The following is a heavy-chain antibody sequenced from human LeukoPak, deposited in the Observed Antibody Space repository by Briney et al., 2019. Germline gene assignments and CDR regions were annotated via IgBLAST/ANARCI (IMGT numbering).Heavy chain of an antibody. J-gene: IGHJ4*02. D-gene: IGHD3-3*01. V-gene: IGHV4-30-4*01. CDR3: ARAPRFLEWLPDFDY. CDR2: IYYSGST. Sequence: PSETLSLTCTVSGGSISSGDYYWSWIRQPPGKGLEWIGYIYYSGSTYYNPSLKSRVAISVDTSKNQFSLKLSSVTAADTAVYYCARAPRFLEWLPDFDYWGQGTLVTVSS. CDR1: GGSISSGDYY.